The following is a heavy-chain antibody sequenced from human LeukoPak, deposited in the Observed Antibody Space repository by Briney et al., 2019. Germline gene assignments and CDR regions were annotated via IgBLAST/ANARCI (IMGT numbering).Heavy chain of an antibody. CDR1: GGSFSGYY. J-gene: IGHJ4*02. D-gene: IGHD3-22*01. CDR3: ARRPPNYYDSSGLDY. V-gene: IGHV4-34*01. Sequence: SETLSLTCTVYGGSFSGYYWSWIRQPPGKGLEWIGEINHSGSTNYNPSLKSRVTISVDTSKNQFSLKLSSVTAADTAVYYCARRPPNYYDSSGLDYWGQGTLVTVSS. CDR2: INHSGST.